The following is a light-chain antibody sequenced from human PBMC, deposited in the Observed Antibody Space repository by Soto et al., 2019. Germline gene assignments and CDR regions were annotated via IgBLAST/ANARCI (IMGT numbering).Light chain of an antibody. CDR2: GAS. Sequence: EIVMTQSPATLSVSPGERATLSCRASQSVSSNLAWYQQKPGQAPRLLIYGASTRATGIPARFSGSGSGTAFTLIISSLQSEDVSVYYCQQYNNWPPVTFGQGTKVEIK. V-gene: IGKV3-15*01. J-gene: IGKJ1*01. CDR3: QQYNNWPPVT. CDR1: QSVSSN.